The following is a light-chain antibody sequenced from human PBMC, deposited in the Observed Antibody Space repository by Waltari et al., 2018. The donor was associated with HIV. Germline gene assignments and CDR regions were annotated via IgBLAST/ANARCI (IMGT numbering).Light chain of an antibody. CDR3: QQGYNTPPWT. J-gene: IGKJ1*01. CDR1: QNIDKY. CDR2: TTS. Sequence: DIQMTQSPSSLSASIGDRVTITCRASQNIDKYLNWYQQKAGKAPKLLIYTTSNLKSGVPSRFSGSGSVTEFTLTISSLQPEDLATYYCQQGYNTPPWTFAPGTKVEVK. V-gene: IGKV1-39*01.